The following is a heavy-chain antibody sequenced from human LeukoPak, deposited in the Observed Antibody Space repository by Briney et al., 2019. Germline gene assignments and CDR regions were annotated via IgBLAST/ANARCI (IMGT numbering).Heavy chain of an antibody. CDR2: IYYIGST. V-gene: IGHV4-59*01. CDR1: GGSISSDY. D-gene: IGHD1-26*01. CDR3: ARVVGAAGSSDY. J-gene: IGHJ4*02. Sequence: SETLSLTCTVSGGSISSDYWSWIRQPPGKGLEWIGYIYYIGSTNYNPSLKSRITISVDTSKSHFSLKLSSVTAADTAVYYCARVVGAAGSSDYWGQGTLVTVSS.